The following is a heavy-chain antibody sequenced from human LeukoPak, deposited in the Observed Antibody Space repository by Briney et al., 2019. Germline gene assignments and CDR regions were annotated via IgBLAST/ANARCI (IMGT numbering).Heavy chain of an antibody. CDR2: ISGSGGST. CDR1: GFTFSNYA. J-gene: IGHJ4*02. D-gene: IGHD4-23*01. CDR3: AKNGGRRNGDY. V-gene: IGHV3-23*01. Sequence: SGGSLRLSCAASGFTFSNYAMSWVRQAPGRGLEWVSAISGSGGSTYYADSVKGRFTISRDNSKNTLYLQMNSLRAEDTAVYYCAKNGGRRNGDYWGQGTLVTVSS.